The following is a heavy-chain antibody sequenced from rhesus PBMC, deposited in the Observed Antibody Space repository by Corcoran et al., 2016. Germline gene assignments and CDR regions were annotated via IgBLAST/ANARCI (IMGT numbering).Heavy chain of an antibody. J-gene: IGHJ4*01. CDR3: VRVTVGTGFDY. CDR2: LYWDDDK. D-gene: IGHD5-24*01. Sequence: QVTLKESGPALVKPTQTLTLTCTFSGFSLSTSGMGVGWIRQPPGKALEWLASLYWDDDKYYSTSLKTSLTVSKDTSKNQVVLTMTNMDPVDTATYYCVRVTVGTGFDYWGQGVLVTVSS. V-gene: IGHV2S1*01. CDR1: GFSLSTSGMG.